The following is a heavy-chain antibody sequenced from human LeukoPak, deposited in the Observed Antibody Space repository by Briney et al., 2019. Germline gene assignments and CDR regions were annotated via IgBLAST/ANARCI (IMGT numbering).Heavy chain of an antibody. Sequence: GGSLRLSCAASGFTFSSYSMNWVRQAPGKGLEGVSSISSSSYIYYADSVKGRFTISRDNAKNSLYLQMNSLRAEDTAVYYCASGHAFGAGTQYFDYWGQGTLVTVSS. D-gene: IGHD6-19*01. V-gene: IGHV3-21*01. J-gene: IGHJ4*02. CDR1: GFTFSSYS. CDR3: ASGHAFGAGTQYFDY. CDR2: ISSSSYI.